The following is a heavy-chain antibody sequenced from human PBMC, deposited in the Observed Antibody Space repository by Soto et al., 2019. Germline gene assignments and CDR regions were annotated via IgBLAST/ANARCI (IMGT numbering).Heavy chain of an antibody. Sequence: GGSLRLSCTASGFTFGDYAMSWVRQAPGKGLEWVGFIRSKAYGGTTEYAASVKGRFTISRDDSKSIAYLQMNSLKTEDTAVYYCTRVVAASLGWFDPWGQGTLVTASS. CDR1: GFTFGDYA. D-gene: IGHD6-13*01. CDR3: TRVVAASLGWFDP. V-gene: IGHV3-49*04. CDR2: IRSKAYGGTT. J-gene: IGHJ5*02.